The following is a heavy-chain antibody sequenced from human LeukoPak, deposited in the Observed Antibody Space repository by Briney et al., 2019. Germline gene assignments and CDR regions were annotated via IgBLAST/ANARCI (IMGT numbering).Heavy chain of an antibody. CDR1: GFSFSSYA. V-gene: IGHV3-23*01. Sequence: GGSLRLSCAASGFSFSSYAVSWVRQAPGKGLEWVSGISDGGSRTYYADSVKGRFTISRDDSKNTLYLQMNSLRAEDTAVYYCAKVQLGIGVDYWGQGTLVTVSS. J-gene: IGHJ4*02. CDR2: ISDGGSRT. D-gene: IGHD7-27*01. CDR3: AKVQLGIGVDY.